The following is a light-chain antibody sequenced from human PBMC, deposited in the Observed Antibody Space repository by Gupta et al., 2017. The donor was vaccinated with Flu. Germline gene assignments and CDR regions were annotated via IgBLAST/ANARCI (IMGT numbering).Light chain of an antibody. CDR1: QALVYSDGTIY. Sequence: DVTVTQSPLFLPVILGQAASISCNTSQALVYSDGTIYFNWFQQRPGQSPRRLLYKVSNPESGVRDRFSGSGSGFHFTLRIMGVEAKDIGIYYCSQAKSWPQTFGQGTRVEI. J-gene: IGKJ1*01. V-gene: IGKV2-30*01. CDR2: KVS. CDR3: SQAKSWPQT.